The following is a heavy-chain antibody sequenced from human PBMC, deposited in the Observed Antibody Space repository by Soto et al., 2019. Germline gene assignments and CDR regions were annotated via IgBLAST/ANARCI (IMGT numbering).Heavy chain of an antibody. CDR1: GFTFSSYS. D-gene: IGHD3-3*01. CDR3: ARDQYDFWSGYNIYYYYYGMDV. V-gene: IGHV3-48*02. Sequence: GGSLRLSCAASGFTFSSYSMNWVRQAPGKGLEWVSYISSSSSTIYYADSVKGRFTISRDNAKNSLYLQMNSLRDEDTAVYYCARDQYDFWSGYNIYYYYYGMDVWGQGTTVTVSS. CDR2: ISSSSSTI. J-gene: IGHJ6*02.